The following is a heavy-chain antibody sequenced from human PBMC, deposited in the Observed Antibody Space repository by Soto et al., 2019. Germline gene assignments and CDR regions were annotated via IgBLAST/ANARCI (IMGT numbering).Heavy chain of an antibody. CDR3: ARDSVGYCISTSCYFRDRNFDY. J-gene: IGHJ4*02. D-gene: IGHD2-2*03. Sequence: GASVKVSCKASGGTLSNSAISWVRQAPGQGLEWMGGIIPIFGTANYAQKFQGRVTITADESTSTAYMELSSLRSEDTAVYYCARDSVGYCISTSCYFRDRNFDYWGQGTLVTVSS. V-gene: IGHV1-69*13. CDR1: GGTLSNSA. CDR2: IIPIFGTA.